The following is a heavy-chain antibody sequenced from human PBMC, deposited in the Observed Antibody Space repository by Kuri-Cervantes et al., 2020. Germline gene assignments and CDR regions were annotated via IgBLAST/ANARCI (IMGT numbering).Heavy chain of an antibody. CDR2: INWNGGST. CDR3: ARDIGIAVAGTAFDY. CDR1: GFTFDDYG. D-gene: IGHD6-19*01. J-gene: IGHJ4*02. V-gene: IGHV3-20*04. Sequence: GESLKISCAASGFTFDDYGMSWVRQAPGKGLEWVSGINWNGGSTGYADSVKGRFTISRDNAKNTGYLQMNSLRAEDTAVYYCARDIGIAVAGTAFDYWGQGTLVTVSS.